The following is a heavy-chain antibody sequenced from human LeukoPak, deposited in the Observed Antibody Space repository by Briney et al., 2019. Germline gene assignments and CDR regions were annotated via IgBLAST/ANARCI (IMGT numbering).Heavy chain of an antibody. CDR3: ARGLFMTSGRYFYYMDL. CDR1: AASISSDNYY. CDR2: FYAGDT. J-gene: IGHJ6*03. V-gene: IGHV4-61*02. D-gene: IGHD2-21*01. Sequence: SQSLSLTXTVSAASISSDNYYWNCIRQPAGRGLEWIGRFYAGDTKYNPSLNNRATVSVDTSKNQFSLTLSSVTAADTATYYCARGLFMTSGRYFYYMDLWGTGTTVTVSS.